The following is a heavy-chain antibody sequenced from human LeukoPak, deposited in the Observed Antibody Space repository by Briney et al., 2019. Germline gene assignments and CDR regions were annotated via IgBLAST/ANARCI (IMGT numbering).Heavy chain of an antibody. CDR3: ARDLFYYDSSGYFDY. Sequence: GGSLRLSCAASAFTFDDYGMSWLRQAPGKGLEGVSGINWNDGSTGYADYVKGRFTISRDNAKNSLYLQMNSLRAEDTALYYCARDLFYYDSSGYFDYWGQGTLVTVSS. J-gene: IGHJ4*02. V-gene: IGHV3-20*04. CDR1: AFTFDDYG. D-gene: IGHD3-22*01. CDR2: INWNDGST.